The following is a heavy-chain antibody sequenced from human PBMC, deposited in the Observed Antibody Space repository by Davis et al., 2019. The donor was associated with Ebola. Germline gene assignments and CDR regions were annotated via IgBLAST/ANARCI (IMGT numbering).Heavy chain of an antibody. CDR2: IWYDGSNK. CDR3: ARDQGYSGSNDAFDI. J-gene: IGHJ3*02. CDR1: GFTFSSYS. D-gene: IGHD1-26*01. Sequence: PGGSLRLSCAASGFTFSSYSMNWVRQAPGKGLEWVAVIWYDGSNKYYADSVKGRFTISRDNSKNTLYLQMNSLRAEDTAVYYCARDQGYSGSNDAFDIWGQGTMVTVSS. V-gene: IGHV3-33*08.